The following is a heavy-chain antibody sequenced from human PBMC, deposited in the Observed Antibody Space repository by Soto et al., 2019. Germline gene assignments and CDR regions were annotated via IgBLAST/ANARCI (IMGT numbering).Heavy chain of an antibody. V-gene: IGHV4-39*01. D-gene: IGHD6-13*01. J-gene: IGHJ5*02. Sequence: QLQLQESGPGLVKPSETLSLTCTVSGGSISSSSFYWCWIRQPPGKGLEWIGSIYYSGSTYYSPSLKSRTTRTVATSKYQFPLTLSPVTAAETAVYYWARGERAAGTDWGFDPWGQGTLVTVSS. CDR1: GGSISSSSFY. CDR2: IYYSGST. CDR3: ARGERAAGTDWGFDP.